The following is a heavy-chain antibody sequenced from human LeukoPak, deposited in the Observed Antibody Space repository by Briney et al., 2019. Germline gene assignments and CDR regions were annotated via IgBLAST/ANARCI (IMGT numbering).Heavy chain of an antibody. D-gene: IGHD5-24*01. V-gene: IGHV2-70*04. Sequence: SGPALVKPTQTLTLTCTFSGFSLSTSGMRVSWIRQLPGKALEWLARIDWDDDKFYSTSLKTRLTSAKDNSNNQVVLTMTKMDPVDTATYYCARIRRDGYSLDYWGQGTLVTVSS. J-gene: IGHJ4*02. CDR2: IDWDDDK. CDR1: GFSLSTSGMR. CDR3: ARIRRDGYSLDY.